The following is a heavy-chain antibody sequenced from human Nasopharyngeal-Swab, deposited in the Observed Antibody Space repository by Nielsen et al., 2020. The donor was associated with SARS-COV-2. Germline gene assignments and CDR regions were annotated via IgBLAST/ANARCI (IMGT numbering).Heavy chain of an antibody. V-gene: IGHV3-30*18. CDR2: ISYDGSNK. Sequence: GGSLRLSCAASGFTFSSYGMHWVRQAPGKGLEWVAVISYDGSNKYYADSVKGRFTISRDNSKNTLYLQMNSLRAEDTAVYYCAKGLHYDSSGEYYYYYMDVWGKGTTVTVSS. J-gene: IGHJ6*03. D-gene: IGHD3-22*01. CDR3: AKGLHYDSSGEYYYYYMDV. CDR1: GFTFSSYG.